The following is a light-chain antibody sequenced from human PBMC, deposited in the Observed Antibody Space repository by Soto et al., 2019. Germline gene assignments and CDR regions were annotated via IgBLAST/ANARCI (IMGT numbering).Light chain of an antibody. V-gene: IGKV1-5*03. CDR3: QQYSDNWT. Sequence: DIQMTXSPXXXXASXGXRVXXXXXXSQXXSSWLAWYQQKPGTAPKLLIYKASTLQSGVPSRFSGSGSGTEFTLTISSLQPDDFATYYCQQYSDNWTFGQGTKVEIK. CDR1: QXXSSW. CDR2: KAS. J-gene: IGKJ1*01.